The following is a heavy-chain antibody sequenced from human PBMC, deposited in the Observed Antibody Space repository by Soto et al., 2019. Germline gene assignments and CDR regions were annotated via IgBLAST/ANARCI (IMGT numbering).Heavy chain of an antibody. V-gene: IGHV4-59*08. D-gene: IGHD3-22*01. Sequence: SETLSLTCTVSGGSISSYYWSWIRQPPGKGLEWIGYIYYSGSTNYNPSLKSRVTISVDTSKNHFSLKLSSVTAADTAVYYCARRVDYYDSSGYYNWFDPWGQGTLVTVSS. CDR1: GGSISSYY. CDR2: IYYSGST. CDR3: ARRVDYYDSSGYYNWFDP. J-gene: IGHJ5*02.